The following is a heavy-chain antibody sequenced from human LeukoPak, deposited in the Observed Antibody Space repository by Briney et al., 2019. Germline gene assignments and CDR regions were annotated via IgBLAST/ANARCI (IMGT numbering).Heavy chain of an antibody. J-gene: IGHJ4*02. CDR1: GGSFSGYY. D-gene: IGHD3-22*01. V-gene: IGHV4-34*01. Sequence: SETLSLTCAVHGGSFSGYYWSWIRQPPGKGLEWIGEINLSGNTNYNPSLKTRVTISVDTSKNQFSLKLSSVTAADTAVYYCASRFRAYYYDSSGSYYFDYWGQGTLVTVSS. CDR3: ASRFRAYYYDSSGSYYFDY. CDR2: INLSGNT.